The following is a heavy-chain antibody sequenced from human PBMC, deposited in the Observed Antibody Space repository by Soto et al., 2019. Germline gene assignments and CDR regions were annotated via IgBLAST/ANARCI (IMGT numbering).Heavy chain of an antibody. CDR3: AKLRYFDWSAYNWFEY. CDR2: ISGSGATT. V-gene: IGHV3-23*01. J-gene: IGHJ5*01. CDR1: GFTFSSYA. D-gene: IGHD3-9*01. Sequence: LRLSCAASGFTFSSYAMTWVRQAPGKGLEWVSGISGSGATTSYADSVKGRFTVSRDNSKNTLYLRMNSLRVEDTAVYHCAKLRYFDWSAYNWFEYWGQGTPVTAPQ.